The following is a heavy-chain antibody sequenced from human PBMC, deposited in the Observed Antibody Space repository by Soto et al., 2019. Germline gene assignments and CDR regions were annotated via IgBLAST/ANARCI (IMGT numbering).Heavy chain of an antibody. J-gene: IGHJ4*02. D-gene: IGHD1-1*01. CDR3: VRDTGRSLASARFDA. V-gene: IGHV1-2*02. CDR1: GYTFTASY. CDR2: INPDSGIT. Sequence: QVRLVQSGAELKKPGASVNVSCKASGYTFTASYLHWLRQAPGQGLEGMGWINPDSGITNYARKFEGRVSLTGDTAISTDYMALNTLKSDDSALYYCVRDTGRSLASARFDAWGQGNLVTVSS.